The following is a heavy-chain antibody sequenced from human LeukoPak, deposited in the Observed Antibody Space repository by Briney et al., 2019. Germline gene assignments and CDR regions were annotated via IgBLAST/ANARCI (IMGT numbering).Heavy chain of an antibody. CDR2: INPNSGGT. CDR3: ARVGSGGSGWETFDY. Sequence: ASVKVSCKASGYTFTGYYMHWMRQAPGQGLEGRGWINPNSGGTNYAQKIQGRVTMTRDTSISTAYMELSRLRSDDTAVYYCARVGSGGSGWETFDYWGQGTLVTVSS. J-gene: IGHJ4*02. CDR1: GYTFTGYY. D-gene: IGHD6-19*01. V-gene: IGHV1-2*02.